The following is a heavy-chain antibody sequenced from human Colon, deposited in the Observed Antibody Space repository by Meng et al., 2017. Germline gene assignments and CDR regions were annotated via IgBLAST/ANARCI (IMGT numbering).Heavy chain of an antibody. J-gene: IGHJ4*02. CDR3: ARINHSIAVAGTFRGYYFDY. V-gene: IGHV3-11*04. CDR2: ISSSGSTI. D-gene: IGHD6-19*01. Sequence: GESLKISCAASGFTFSDYYMSWIRQAPGKGLEWVSYISSSGSTIYYADSVKGRFTTSRDNAKNSLYLQMNSLRAEDTAVYYCARINHSIAVAGTFRGYYFDYWGRGTLVTVSS. CDR1: GFTFSDYY.